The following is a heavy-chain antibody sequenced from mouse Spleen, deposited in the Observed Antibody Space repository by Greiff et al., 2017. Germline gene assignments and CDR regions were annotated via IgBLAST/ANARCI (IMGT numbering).Heavy chain of an antibody. CDR1: GYTFTSYW. V-gene: IGHV1-52*01. J-gene: IGHJ3*01. Sequence: VQLQQPGAELVRPGSSVKLSCKASGYTFTSYWMHWVKQRPIQGLEWIGNIDPSDSETHYNQKFKDKATLTVDKSSSTAYMQLSSLTSEDSAVYYCARSYDYDEGFAYWGQGTLVTVSA. CDR3: ARSYDYDEGFAY. CDR2: IDPSDSET. D-gene: IGHD2-4*01.